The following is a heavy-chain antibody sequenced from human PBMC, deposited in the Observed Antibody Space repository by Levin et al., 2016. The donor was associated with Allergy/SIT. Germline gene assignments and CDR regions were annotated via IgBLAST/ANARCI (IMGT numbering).Heavy chain of an antibody. Sequence: SETLSLTCTVSGGSVSSSTYFWGWIRQPPGKGLEWIGEINHNGVTNSNPSLKSRVTISLDASKNQFSLNLTSVTAADTSMYYCARQGTNGVYPFDHWGQGAQVTVSS. D-gene: IGHD2-8*01. CDR2: INHNGVT. CDR3: ARQGTNGVYPFDH. CDR1: GGSVSSSTYF. J-gene: IGHJ4*02. V-gene: IGHV4-39*07.